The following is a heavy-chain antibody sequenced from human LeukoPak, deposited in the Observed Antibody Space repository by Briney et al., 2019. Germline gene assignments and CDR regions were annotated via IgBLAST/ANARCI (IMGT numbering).Heavy chain of an antibody. CDR3: ASRAYYYYDRGCYFDY. CDR2: INHSGST. J-gene: IGHJ4*02. D-gene: IGHD3-22*01. CDR1: GGSFSGYY. V-gene: IGHV4-34*01. Sequence: SETLSLTCAVYGGSFSGYYWSWIRQPPGKGLEWIGEINHSGSTNYNPSLKSRVTISVDTSKNQFSLKLSSVTAADTAVYYCASRAYYYYDRGCYFDYWGQGTLVTVSS.